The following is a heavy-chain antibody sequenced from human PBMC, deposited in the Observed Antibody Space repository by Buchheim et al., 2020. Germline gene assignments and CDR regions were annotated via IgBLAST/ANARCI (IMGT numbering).Heavy chain of an antibody. V-gene: IGHV4-61*02. CDR3: ARSDGGRSSSWYPPYYYYGMDV. CDR2: IYTSGST. D-gene: IGHD6-13*01. J-gene: IGHJ6*02. CDR1: GGSISSGSYY. Sequence: QVQLQESGPGLVKPSQTLSLTCTVSGGSISSGSYYWSWIRQPAGKGLEWIGRIYTSGSTNYNPSLKSRVTISVDTSKNQFSLKLSSVTAADTAVYYCARSDGGRSSSWYPPYYYYGMDVWGQGTT.